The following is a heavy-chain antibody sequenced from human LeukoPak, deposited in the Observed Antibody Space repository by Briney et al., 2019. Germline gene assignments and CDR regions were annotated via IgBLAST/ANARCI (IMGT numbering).Heavy chain of an antibody. CDR3: ARHSRQLKYYFDY. CDR2: IYYSGST. V-gene: IGHV4-59*08. D-gene: IGHD6-6*01. CDR1: GGSISSYY. Sequence: SETLSLTCTVSGGSISSYYWSWIRQPPGKGLKWIGYIYYSGSTNYNPSLKSRVTISVDTSKNQFSLKLSSVTAADTAVYYCARHSRQLKYYFDYWGQGTLVTVSS. J-gene: IGHJ4*02.